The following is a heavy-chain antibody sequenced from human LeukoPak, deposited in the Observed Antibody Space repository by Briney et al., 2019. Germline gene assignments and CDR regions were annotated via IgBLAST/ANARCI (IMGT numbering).Heavy chain of an antibody. D-gene: IGHD3-9*01. CDR2: IRSKAYGGTT. CDR3: TRPHLTDGGWFDP. J-gene: IGHJ5*02. CDR1: GFTFGDYA. V-gene: IGHV3-49*04. Sequence: PGRSLRLSCTASGFTFGDYATSWVRQAPGKGLEWVGFIRSKAYGGTTEYAASVKGRFTISRDDSKSIAYLQMNSLKTEDTAVYYCTRPHLTDGGWFDPWGQGTLVTVSS.